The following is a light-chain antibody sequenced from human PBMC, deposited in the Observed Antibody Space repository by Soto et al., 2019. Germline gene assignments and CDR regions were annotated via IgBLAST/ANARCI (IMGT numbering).Light chain of an antibody. CDR1: QSVSSNY. Sequence: DIVLTQSPGTLSLSPGERATLSCRASQSVSSNYLAWYQQKPGQAPRLLIYGASTRATGVPDGFSGSGSGTDFTLTISRLEPEDFAVYHCQQYGSLSWTFGQGTKVDIK. CDR2: GAS. CDR3: QQYGSLSWT. V-gene: IGKV3-20*01. J-gene: IGKJ1*01.